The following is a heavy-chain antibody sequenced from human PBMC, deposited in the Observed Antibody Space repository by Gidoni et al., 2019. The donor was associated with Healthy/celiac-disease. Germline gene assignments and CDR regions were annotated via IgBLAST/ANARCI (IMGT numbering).Heavy chain of an antibody. CDR2: IHYSGST. CDR1: GGSLRSYY. J-gene: IGHJ5*02. V-gene: IGHV4-59*01. D-gene: IGHD3-3*01. Sequence: QVQLQESGPGLVKPSATLSLTCTVSGGSLRSYYWSWIRQPPGKGLEWIGYIHYSGSTNYNPSLKSRVTISVDTSKNQCSLKLSSVTAADTAVYYCARGTYYDFWSGYRDWFDHWGQGTLVTVSS. CDR3: ARGTYYDFWSGYRDWFDH.